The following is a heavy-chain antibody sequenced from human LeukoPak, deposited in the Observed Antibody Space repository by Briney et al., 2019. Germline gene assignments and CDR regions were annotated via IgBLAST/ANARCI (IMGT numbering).Heavy chain of an antibody. Sequence: GGSLRLSCAASGFTFSSYSMNWVRQAPGKGLEWASYISSSSSTIYYADSVKGRFTISRDNAKNSLYLQMNSLRDEDTAVYYCARGGDYYDSSGYHSAFDIWGQGTMVTVSS. CDR1: GFTFSSYS. CDR2: ISSSSSTI. V-gene: IGHV3-48*02. D-gene: IGHD3-22*01. CDR3: ARGGDYYDSSGYHSAFDI. J-gene: IGHJ3*02.